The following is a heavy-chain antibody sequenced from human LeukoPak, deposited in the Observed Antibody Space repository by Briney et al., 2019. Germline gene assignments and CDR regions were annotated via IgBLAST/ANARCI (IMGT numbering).Heavy chain of an antibody. D-gene: IGHD2/OR15-2a*01. Sequence: GGSLRLSCEASEFIFSNYWMSWVRQAPGRGLKWVANIKEDGGDKYYVDSVKGRFTISRDNAKRSLYLQMSSLRAEDTAVHYCARDTFRGDLDYWGQGTLVTVSS. J-gene: IGHJ4*02. V-gene: IGHV3-7*01. CDR3: ARDTFRGDLDY. CDR1: EFIFSNYW. CDR2: IKEDGGDK.